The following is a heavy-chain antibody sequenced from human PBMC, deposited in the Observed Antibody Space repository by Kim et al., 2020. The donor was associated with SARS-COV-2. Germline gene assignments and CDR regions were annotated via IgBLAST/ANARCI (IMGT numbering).Heavy chain of an antibody. Sequence: GGSLRLSCAASGLTLRDYWMHWVRQGPGKGLVWVSRIDHDGRDTTYADSVKGRFTVSRDNARNTLYLQINSLIAEDTAVYYCARSALGGFFDLWGRGTLVAVSS. D-gene: IGHD3-16*01. J-gene: IGHJ2*01. CDR2: IDHDGRDT. V-gene: IGHV3-74*01. CDR3: ARSALGGFFDL. CDR1: GLTLRDYW.